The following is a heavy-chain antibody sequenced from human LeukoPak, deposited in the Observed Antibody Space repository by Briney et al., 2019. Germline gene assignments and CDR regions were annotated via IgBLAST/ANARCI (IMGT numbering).Heavy chain of an antibody. J-gene: IGHJ5*02. CDR2: VYYSGST. D-gene: IGHD1-14*01. CDR3: ARENNHLTWFDP. V-gene: IGHV4-39*01. CDR1: GGSINSSSYY. Sequence: PSETLSLTCTVSGGSINSSSYYWGWIRQPPGKGLEWIGSVYYSGSTYYSPSLKSRVTVSVDTSKNQFSLKLSSVTAADTAVYYCARENNHLTWFDPWGQGALVTVSS.